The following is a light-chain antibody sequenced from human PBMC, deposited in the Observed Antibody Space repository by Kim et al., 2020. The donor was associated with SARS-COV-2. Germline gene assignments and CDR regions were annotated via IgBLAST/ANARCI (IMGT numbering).Light chain of an antibody. CDR2: RTS. CDR3: QQYGDSPFT. V-gene: IGKV3-20*01. Sequence: SPGERATLFCRASQSVTHDYLAWYQQKPGQAPRLLIYRTSRRATGISDRFTGSGSETDFTLTISRLEPEDFALYVCQQYGDSPFTFGPGTKVDIK. CDR1: QSVTHDY. J-gene: IGKJ3*01.